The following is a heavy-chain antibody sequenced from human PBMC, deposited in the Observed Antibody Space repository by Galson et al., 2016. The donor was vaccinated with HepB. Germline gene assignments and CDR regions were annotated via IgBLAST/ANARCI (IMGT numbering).Heavy chain of an antibody. CDR3: ARAFPVSGGWGRPSDF. D-gene: IGHD1-26*01. CDR1: GFAFSSHW. J-gene: IGHJ4*02. CDR2: INSDGTIS. V-gene: IGHV3-74*01. Sequence: SLRLSCAASGFAFSSHWMHWVRQAPGKGLMWVARINSDGTISNYADSVKGRFTISRDNAKNSLFLQMNSLRAEDAALYYCARAFPVSGGWGRPSDFWGQGTLVTVSS.